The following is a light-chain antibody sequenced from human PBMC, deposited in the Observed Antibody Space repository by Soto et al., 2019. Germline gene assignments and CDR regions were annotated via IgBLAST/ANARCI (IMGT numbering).Light chain of an antibody. CDR2: GAS. CDR1: QSIRNN. Sequence: EIVMTQSPATLSVSPGERATLSCRASQSIRNNLIWYQQKSGQAPRLLIYGASTRATGIPARFSGSGSGTEFTLTISSLQSEDFAVYYCQKYDNWPPYTFGQGTKLEIK. CDR3: QKYDNWPPYT. J-gene: IGKJ2*01. V-gene: IGKV3-15*01.